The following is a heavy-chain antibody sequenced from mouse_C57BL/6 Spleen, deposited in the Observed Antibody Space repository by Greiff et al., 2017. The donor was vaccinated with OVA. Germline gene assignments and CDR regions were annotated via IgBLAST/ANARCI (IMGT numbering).Heavy chain of an antibody. V-gene: IGHV1-26*01. D-gene: IGHD1-1*01. CDR3: APDRITGPFAY. CDR2: INPNNGGS. CDR1: GYTFTDYY. J-gene: IGHJ3*01. Sequence: EVQLQQSGPELVKPGASVKISCKASGYTFTDYYMNWVKQSHGKSLEWIGDINPNNGGSSYNQKFKGKATLTVDRSSSTAYMELRSLTSEDSAVYYCAPDRITGPFAYWGQGTLVTVSA.